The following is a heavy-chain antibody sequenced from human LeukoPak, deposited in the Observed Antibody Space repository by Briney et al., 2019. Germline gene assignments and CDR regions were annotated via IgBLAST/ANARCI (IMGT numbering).Heavy chain of an antibody. Sequence: ASVKVSCKASGYTFTDYYMHWVRQAPGQGPEWMGWINTNTGNPTYAQGFTGRFVFSLDASVSTAYLQIRRLKAEDTAVYYCARGSDDILTGYQKTPYYYYYMDVWGKGTTVTISS. CDR2: INTNTGNP. CDR1: GYTFTDYY. V-gene: IGHV7-4-1*01. D-gene: IGHD3-9*01. CDR3: ARGSDDILTGYQKTPYYYYYMDV. J-gene: IGHJ6*03.